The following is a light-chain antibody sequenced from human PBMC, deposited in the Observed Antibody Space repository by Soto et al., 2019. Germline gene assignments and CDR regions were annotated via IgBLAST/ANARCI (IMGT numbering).Light chain of an antibody. J-gene: IGKJ4*01. Sequence: EIVLTQSPGTLSLSPGETATLSCRASQSVNNQVAWYQQKPGQAPRLLIYDPSNRATGIPARISGSGSGTDFTLTISSLETEDFAVYYCQHRRNWPLTFGGGTKVEIK. CDR1: QSVNNQ. CDR2: DPS. CDR3: QHRRNWPLT. V-gene: IGKV3-11*01.